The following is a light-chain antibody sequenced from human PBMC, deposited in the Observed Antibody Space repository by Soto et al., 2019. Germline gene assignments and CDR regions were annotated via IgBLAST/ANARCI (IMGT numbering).Light chain of an antibody. J-gene: IGLJ2*01. CDR1: SSDVGAYNY. V-gene: IGLV2-14*01. Sequence: QSALTQPASVSGSPVQSITISCTGTSSDVGAYNYVSWYQQQPGKAPKLMIYDVTNRPSGVSSRFSGSKSGNTASLTISGLQAEDEADYYCSSYTRSTTLVVFGGGTKLPVL. CDR2: DVT. CDR3: SSYTRSTTLVV.